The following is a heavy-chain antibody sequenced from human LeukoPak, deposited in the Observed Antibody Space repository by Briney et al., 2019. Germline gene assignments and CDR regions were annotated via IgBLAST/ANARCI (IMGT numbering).Heavy chain of an antibody. CDR2: INHSGST. V-gene: IGHV4-34*01. CDR3: ARAKTDYPFDY. J-gene: IGHJ4*02. Sequence: SETLSLTCAVYGGSFSGYYWSWIRQPPGKGLEWIGEINHSGSTNYNPSLKSRVTISVDTSKNQFSLKLSSVTAADTAVYYCARAKTDYPFDYWGQGTLVTVSS. CDR1: GGSFSGYY. D-gene: IGHD4-11*01.